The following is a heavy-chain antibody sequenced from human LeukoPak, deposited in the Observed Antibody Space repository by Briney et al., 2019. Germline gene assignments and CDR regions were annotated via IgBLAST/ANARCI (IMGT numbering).Heavy chain of an antibody. D-gene: IGHD3-9*01. CDR2: ISYDGSNK. Sequence: PGGSLRLSCAASGFTFSSYAMHWVRQAPGKGLEWVAVISYDGSNKYYADSVKGRFTISRDNSKSTLYLQMNSLRAEDTAVYYCARDRYDILTGYYPRKPIFDYWGQGTLVTVSS. CDR1: GFTFSSYA. V-gene: IGHV3-30*04. J-gene: IGHJ4*02. CDR3: ARDRYDILTGYYPRKPIFDY.